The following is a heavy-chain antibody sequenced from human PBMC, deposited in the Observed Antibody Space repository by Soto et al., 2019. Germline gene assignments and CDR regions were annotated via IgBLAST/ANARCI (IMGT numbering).Heavy chain of an antibody. CDR2: IYWNDDK. D-gene: IGHD3-22*01. CDR3: AHRLTEGDSSGYYYIHAFDP. CDR1: GFSLSTSGVG. J-gene: IGHJ5*02. Sequence: SGPTLVNPTQTLTLTCTFSGFSLSTSGVGVGWIRQPPGKALEWTALIYWNDDKRYSPSLKRRLTITKDTSKNQVVLTMTNMDPVDTATYYRAHRLTEGDSSGYYYIHAFDPWGQGTLVTVSS. V-gene: IGHV2-5*01.